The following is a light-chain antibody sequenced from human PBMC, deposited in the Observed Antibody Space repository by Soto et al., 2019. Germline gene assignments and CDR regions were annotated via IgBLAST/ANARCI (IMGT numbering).Light chain of an antibody. J-gene: IGLJ3*02. CDR1: SSDVGGYNY. V-gene: IGLV2-14*01. Sequence: QSVLTQPASVSGSRGQSITISCTGTSSDVGGYNYVSWYQQHPDKAPKLMIYEVSNRPSGVSNRFSGSKSGNTASLTISGLQAEDEADYYCSSYTSSSTWVFGGGTKLTVL. CDR3: SSYTSSSTWV. CDR2: EVS.